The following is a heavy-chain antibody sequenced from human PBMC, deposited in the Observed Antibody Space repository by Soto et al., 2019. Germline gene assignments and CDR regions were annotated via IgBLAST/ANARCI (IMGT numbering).Heavy chain of an antibody. D-gene: IGHD1-20*01. CDR1: GDSVSSNSAA. Sequence: PSQTLSLTCVISGDSVSSNSAAWNWIRQSPSRGLERLGRAYYRSQWYYDSAVFVRSRITVIPDTSKNQFSLQLSSVTPEDTAVYFCTKQKGDSRTYNGVDVWGQGTTVTVSS. J-gene: IGHJ6*02. CDR2: AYYRSQWYY. V-gene: IGHV6-1*01. CDR3: TKQKGDSRTYNGVDV.